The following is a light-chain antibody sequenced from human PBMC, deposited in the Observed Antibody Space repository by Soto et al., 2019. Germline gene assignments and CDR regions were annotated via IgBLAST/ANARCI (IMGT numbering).Light chain of an antibody. Sequence: EIVVTQSPATLSLSPGERATLSCRTSQSVGSYLAWYQKKPGQAPRLLIYDASNKATGIPARVSGSGSGREFTLNISSLAPEEFAVYYCQQRSNWPPLTCGGGTKVEIK. V-gene: IGKV3-11*02. CDR3: QQRSNWPPLT. CDR2: DAS. J-gene: IGKJ4*01. CDR1: QSVGSY.